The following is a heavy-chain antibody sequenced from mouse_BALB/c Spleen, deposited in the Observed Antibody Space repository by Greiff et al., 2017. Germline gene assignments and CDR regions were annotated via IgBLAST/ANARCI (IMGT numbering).Heavy chain of an antibody. CDR2: INPSTGYT. Sequence: QVQLQQSGAELAKPGASVKMSCKASGYTFTSYWMHWVKQRPGQGLEWIGYINPSTGYTEYNQKFKDKATLTADKSSSTAYMQLSSLTSEDSAVYYCASTATIYLYYAMDYWGQGTSVTVSS. J-gene: IGHJ4*01. D-gene: IGHD1-2*01. V-gene: IGHV1-7*01. CDR3: ASTATIYLYYAMDY. CDR1: GYTFTSYW.